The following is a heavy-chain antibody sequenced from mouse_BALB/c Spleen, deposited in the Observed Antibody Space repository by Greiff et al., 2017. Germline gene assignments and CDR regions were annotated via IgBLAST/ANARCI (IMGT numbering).Heavy chain of an antibody. V-gene: IGHV5-6-5*01. D-gene: IGHD2-1*01. CDR3: ARSYGIYEGWFAY. J-gene: IGHJ3*01. CDR2: ISSGGST. Sequence: EVQLVESGGGLVKPGGSLKLSCAASGFTFSSYAMSWVRQTPEKRLEWVASISSGGSTYYPDSVKGRFTISRDNARNILYLQMSSLRSEDTAMYYCARSYGIYEGWFAYWGQGSLVTVSA. CDR1: GFTFSSYA.